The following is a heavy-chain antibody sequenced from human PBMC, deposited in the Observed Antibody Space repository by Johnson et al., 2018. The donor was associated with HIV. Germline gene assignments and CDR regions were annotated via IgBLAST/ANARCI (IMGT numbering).Heavy chain of an antibody. CDR1: GFTFSSYG. CDR2: VWYDGSNK. D-gene: IGHD1-1*01. J-gene: IGHJ3*02. Sequence: QVQLVESGGGVVQPGRSLRLSCAASGFTFSSYGMHWVRQAPVTGLEWVAVVWYDGSNKYSADSVKGRFTISRYYSKNTLYLQMNSLRADDTAVYYCAGSRNYACDIWGQGTMVTVSS. CDR3: AGSRNYACDI. V-gene: IGHV3-33*01.